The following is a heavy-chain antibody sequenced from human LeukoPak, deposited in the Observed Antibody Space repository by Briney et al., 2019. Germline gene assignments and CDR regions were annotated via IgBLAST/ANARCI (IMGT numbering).Heavy chain of an antibody. Sequence: GGSLRLSCAASGFTVSSNYMSWVRQAPGKGLEWVSSISSSSSYIYYADSVKGRFTISRDNAKNSLYLQMNSLRAEDTAVYYCARDRGDKYCTNGVCYTGVAFDIWGQGTMVTVSS. V-gene: IGHV3-21*01. J-gene: IGHJ3*02. CDR3: ARDRGDKYCTNGVCYTGVAFDI. CDR2: ISSSSSYI. D-gene: IGHD2-8*01. CDR1: GFTVSSNY.